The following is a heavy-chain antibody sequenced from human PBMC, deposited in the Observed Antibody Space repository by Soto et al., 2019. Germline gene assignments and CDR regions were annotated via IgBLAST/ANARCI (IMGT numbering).Heavy chain of an antibody. CDR1: GYTFTGYY. Sequence: PSVKVSCKASGYTFTGYYMHWVRQAPGQGLEWMGWINPNSGGTNYAQKFQGWVTMTRDTSISTAYMELSRLRSDDTAVYYCGRWAYYGSGSYYGFDYWGQGTLVTVSS. CDR2: INPNSGGT. V-gene: IGHV1-2*04. D-gene: IGHD3-10*01. CDR3: GRWAYYGSGSYYGFDY. J-gene: IGHJ4*02.